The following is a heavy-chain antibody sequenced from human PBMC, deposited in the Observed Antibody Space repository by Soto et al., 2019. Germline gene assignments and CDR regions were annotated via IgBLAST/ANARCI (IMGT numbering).Heavy chain of an antibody. CDR1: GYTFTSYD. Sequence: VASVKVSCKASGYTFTSYDINWVRQATGQGLEWMGWMNPNSGNTDYAQKFQGRVTMTRNTSISTAYMELSRLRSDDTAVYYCARGFGYCSGGSCLNWFDPWGQGTLVTVSS. D-gene: IGHD2-15*01. V-gene: IGHV1-8*01. CDR2: MNPNSGNT. CDR3: ARGFGYCSGGSCLNWFDP. J-gene: IGHJ5*02.